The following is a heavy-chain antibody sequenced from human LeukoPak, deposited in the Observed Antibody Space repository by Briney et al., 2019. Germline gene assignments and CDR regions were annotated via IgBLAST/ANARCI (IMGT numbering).Heavy chain of an antibody. CDR1: GGTLSSYA. V-gene: IGHV1-69*13. CDR2: IIPIFGTA. D-gene: IGHD2-2*01. Sequence: SVKVSCKASGGTLSSYAISWVRQAPGQGLEWMGGIIPIFGTANYAQKFQGRVTITADESTSTAYMELSSLRSEDTAVYYCARYCSSTSCYHPDAFDIWGQGTMVTVSS. CDR3: ARYCSSTSCYHPDAFDI. J-gene: IGHJ3*02.